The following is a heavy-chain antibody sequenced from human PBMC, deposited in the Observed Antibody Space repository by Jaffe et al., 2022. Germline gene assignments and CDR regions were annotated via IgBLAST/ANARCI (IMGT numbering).Heavy chain of an antibody. CDR1: GFSLTNSGEA. J-gene: IGHJ6*03. CDR3: AHNRGSSGWPHYYYYIDI. CDR2: IYWDDDK. V-gene: IGHV2-5*02. Sequence: QITLKESGPTLVKPTQTLTLTCSFSGFSLTNSGEAVAWIRQPPGKALEWLAFIYWDDDKRYRPSLRSRLTITKDTSKNQVVLEMTNMDPVDTGTYYCAHNRGSSGWPHYYYYIDIWGEGTTVTVSS. D-gene: IGHD6-19*01.